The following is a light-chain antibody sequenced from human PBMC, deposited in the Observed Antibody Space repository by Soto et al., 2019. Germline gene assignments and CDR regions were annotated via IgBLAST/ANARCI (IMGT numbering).Light chain of an antibody. CDR2: AAS. CDR3: QQSYSSPFT. CDR1: QGITGY. J-gene: IGKJ3*01. Sequence: IKLTQSPSFLSATVGDRVTITCRPSQGITGYLAWYQQKPGKAPKLLIYAASTLQSGVPSRFSGSGSGTEITLTISSLQPEDFATYYCQQSYSSPFTFGPGTKVDIK. V-gene: IGKV1-9*01.